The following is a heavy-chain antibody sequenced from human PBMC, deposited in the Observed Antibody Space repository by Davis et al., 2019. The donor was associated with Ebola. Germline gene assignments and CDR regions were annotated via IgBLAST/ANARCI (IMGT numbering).Heavy chain of an antibody. J-gene: IGHJ4*02. V-gene: IGHV3-23*01. D-gene: IGHD2-8*01. CDR3: AKESLYADFDY. CDR1: GFTFRSFG. Sequence: GEYPILYCAAFGFTFRSFGMPWVRQAPGKGLEWVPRVSDTGGVTYYGDSVKGRFTISRDNFMNTLYLQMNSLRAEDTALYYCAKESLYADFDYWGQGTLVTVSS. CDR2: VSDTGGVT.